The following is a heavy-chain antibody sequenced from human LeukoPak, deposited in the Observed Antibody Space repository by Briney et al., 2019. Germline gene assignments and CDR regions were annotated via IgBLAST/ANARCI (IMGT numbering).Heavy chain of an antibody. CDR1: GYTFTSYY. CDR2: INPSGGST. J-gene: IGHJ4*02. D-gene: IGHD1-7*01. CDR3: ARTYNWNYIVSS. Sequence: ASVKVSCKASGYTFTSYYMHWVRQAPGQGLEWMGIINPSGGSTSYAQKFQGRVTMTRDTSTSTVYMELSSLRPEDTAVYYCARTYNWNYIVSSWGQGTLVTVSS. V-gene: IGHV1-46*01.